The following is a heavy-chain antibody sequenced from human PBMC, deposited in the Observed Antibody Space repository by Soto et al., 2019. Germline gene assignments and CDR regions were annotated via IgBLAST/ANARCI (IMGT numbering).Heavy chain of an antibody. Sequence: EVQLLESGGGLVQPGGSLRLSCAASGFTFSNYAMSWVRQAPGKGLEWISAISSRGDNTHHADSVRGRFTISSDNSKNMLYLEISTLRAEDTAVYYCAKCDWVFVKTSNYFFDYWGQGTLVTVSS. CDR1: GFTFSNYA. J-gene: IGHJ4*02. V-gene: IGHV3-23*01. CDR2: ISSRGDNT. CDR3: AKCDWVFVKTSNYFFDY. D-gene: IGHD3-9*01.